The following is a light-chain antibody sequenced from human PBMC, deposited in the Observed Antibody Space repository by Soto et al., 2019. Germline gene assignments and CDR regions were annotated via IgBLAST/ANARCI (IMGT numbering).Light chain of an antibody. V-gene: IGKV3D-20*02. CDR3: QQRSNWPPIT. Sequence: EIVLTQSPGTLSLSPGERATLSCRASQSVSSSYLAWYQQKPGQAPRLLIYATSTRATGIPARFSGSGSGTDFTLTINSLEPEDFAVYYCQQRSNWPPITFGQGTRLEIK. J-gene: IGKJ5*01. CDR1: QSVSSSY. CDR2: ATS.